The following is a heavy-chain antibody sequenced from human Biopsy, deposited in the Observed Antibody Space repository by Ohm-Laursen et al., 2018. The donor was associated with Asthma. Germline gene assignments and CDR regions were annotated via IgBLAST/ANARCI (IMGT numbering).Heavy chain of an antibody. Sequence: SLRLSCAAAGSTFSSYSMNWVRQAPGKGLEWVSYISSSSSTIYYADSVKGRLTISRDNAKNPLYLQMNSLRDEDTAVYYCARFKRGYSYGYAGVFDYWGQGTLVTVSS. CDR3: ARFKRGYSYGYAGVFDY. V-gene: IGHV3-48*02. J-gene: IGHJ4*02. D-gene: IGHD5-18*01. CDR2: ISSSSSTI. CDR1: GSTFSSYS.